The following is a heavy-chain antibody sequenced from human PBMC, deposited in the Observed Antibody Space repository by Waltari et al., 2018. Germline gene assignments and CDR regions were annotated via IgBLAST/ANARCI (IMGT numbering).Heavy chain of an antibody. CDR2: INSDGSTT. CDR3: ARGIVAAGTKETGF. J-gene: IGHJ4*02. D-gene: IGHD6-13*01. Sequence: EVQLVESGGNLVQPGGSLRLSCAASGFTFSSYWMPWVRQAPGKGLVWVSRINSDGSTTSYADSVKGRFTISRDNAKNTLYLQMNSLRAEDTAVYYCARGIVAAGTKETGFWGQGTLVTVSS. CDR1: GFTFSSYW. V-gene: IGHV3-74*01.